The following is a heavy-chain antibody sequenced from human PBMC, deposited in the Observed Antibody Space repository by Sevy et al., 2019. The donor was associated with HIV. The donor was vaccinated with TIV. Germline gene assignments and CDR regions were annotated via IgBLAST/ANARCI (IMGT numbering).Heavy chain of an antibody. D-gene: IGHD2-21*02. CDR2: ISYDGSKK. V-gene: IGHV3-30*09. J-gene: IGHJ4*02. Sequence: GGSRRLSCAASGFTFSSYALLWVRQAPGKGLEWVSLISYDGSKKYYSDSVKGLFAISRDESKTTLFLQMNSLRSEDTAIYYCARVGVSYCTDDCYHRFDYWGRGTLVTVSS. CDR3: ARVGVSYCTDDCYHRFDY. CDR1: GFTFSSYA.